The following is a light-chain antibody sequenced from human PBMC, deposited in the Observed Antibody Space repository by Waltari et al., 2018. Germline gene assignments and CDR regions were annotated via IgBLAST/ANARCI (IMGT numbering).Light chain of an antibody. J-gene: IGKJ3*01. Sequence: DIQMTQSPSTLSASVGDRVTITCRASQSIGSWVAWYQQKPGKAPKLLLYEATSLESGVPSRFSASGSGTEFTLTISSLQPDDFATYYCQRYSYPITFGPGTKVDI. CDR1: QSIGSW. CDR3: QRYSYPIT. CDR2: EAT. V-gene: IGKV1-5*03.